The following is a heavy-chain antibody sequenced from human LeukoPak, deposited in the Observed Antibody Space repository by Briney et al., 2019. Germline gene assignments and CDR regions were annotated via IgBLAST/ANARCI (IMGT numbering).Heavy chain of an antibody. CDR3: ARSVGATRSEDAFDI. Sequence: PSETLSLTCTVSGGSISMYSWSWIRQPPGKGLEWIGRIYDSGSTKYTPSLKSRVTISLDTSKTQFSLKLTSVTAADTAVYFCARSVGATRSEDAFDIWGQGTMVTVSS. J-gene: IGHJ3*02. CDR1: GGSISMYS. CDR2: IYDSGST. D-gene: IGHD1-26*01. V-gene: IGHV4-59*08.